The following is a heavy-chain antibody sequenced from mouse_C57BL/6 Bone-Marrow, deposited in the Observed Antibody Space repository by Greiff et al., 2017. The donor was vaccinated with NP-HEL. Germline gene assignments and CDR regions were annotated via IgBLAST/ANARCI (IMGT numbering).Heavy chain of an antibody. Sequence: EVKLVESGGGLVQPGGSLKLSCAASGFTFSDYYMYWVRQTPEKRLEWVAYISNGGGSTYYPDTVKGRFTISRDNAKNTLYLQMSRLKSEDTAMYYCARHMGYYAPFAYWGQGTLVTVSA. V-gene: IGHV5-12*01. CDR2: ISNGGGST. J-gene: IGHJ3*01. D-gene: IGHD2-3*01. CDR3: ARHMGYYAPFAY. CDR1: GFTFSDYY.